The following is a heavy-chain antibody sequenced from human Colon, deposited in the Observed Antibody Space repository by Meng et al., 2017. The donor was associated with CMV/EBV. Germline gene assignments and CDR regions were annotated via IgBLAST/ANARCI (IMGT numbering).Heavy chain of an antibody. CDR3: RTSHYDRA. D-gene: IGHD3-16*01. CDR2: IKGDGTEE. Sequence: GESLKISCEASGFNFGNFWMNWVRQAPGKGLEWVANIKGDGTEEYYVDSVKGRFTISRDNAKNSLYLQMNSLRVEDTALYYCRTSHYDRAWGHGTLVTVSS. J-gene: IGHJ5*01. CDR1: GFNFGNFW. V-gene: IGHV3-7*01.